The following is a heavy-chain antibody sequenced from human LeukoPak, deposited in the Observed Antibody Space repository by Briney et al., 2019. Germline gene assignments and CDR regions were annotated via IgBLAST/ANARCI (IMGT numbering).Heavy chain of an antibody. V-gene: IGHV3-7*04. D-gene: IGHD6-13*01. CDR2: IKHDGSET. CDR1: GFTLSNYW. CDR3: ARIIEGEQLALDC. J-gene: IGHJ4*02. Sequence: GGSLRLSCAASGFTLSNYWMSWVRQAPGKGLEWVANIKHDGSETHYVASVKGRFTISRDNAKKSLDLQMHSLRAEGTAVYYCARIIEGEQLALDCWGQGTLVTVSS.